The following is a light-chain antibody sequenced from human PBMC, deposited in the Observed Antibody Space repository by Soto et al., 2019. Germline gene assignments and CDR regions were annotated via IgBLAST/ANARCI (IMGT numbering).Light chain of an antibody. CDR2: AAS. J-gene: IGKJ2*01. CDR3: QHTFNTPPYT. CDR1: QRISIY. V-gene: IGKV1-39*01. Sequence: DIQMTQSPSPLSASVGDRVTITCRTSQRISIYLNWYQQKPGKAPKLLIYAASNLHSGVPSRFSGSGSGTDFTLTISTLQPEDFATYYCQHTFNTPPYTFGQGTKLGL.